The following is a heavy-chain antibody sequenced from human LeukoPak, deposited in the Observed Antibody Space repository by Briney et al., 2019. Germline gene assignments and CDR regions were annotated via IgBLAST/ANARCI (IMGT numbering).Heavy chain of an antibody. Sequence: PGGSLRLSCAASGFTFSSYSMNWVRQAPGKGLEWVSYISSSSSTTYYADSVKGRFTISRDNAKNTLYLQMNSLRAEDTAVYYCARKLYGSGSYYDFDYWGQGTLVTVSS. V-gene: IGHV3-48*04. CDR1: GFTFSSYS. CDR2: ISSSSSTT. CDR3: ARKLYGSGSYYDFDY. J-gene: IGHJ4*02. D-gene: IGHD3-10*01.